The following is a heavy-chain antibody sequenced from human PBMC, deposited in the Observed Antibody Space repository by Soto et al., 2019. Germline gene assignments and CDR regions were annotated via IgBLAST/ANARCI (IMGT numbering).Heavy chain of an antibody. D-gene: IGHD1-1*01. V-gene: IGHV3-33*01. CDR3: ARGFRRNTDFGY. CDR1: GFTFSSYG. CDR2: IWYDGSNK. Sequence: QVQLVESGGGVVQPGRSLRLSCAASGFTFSSYGMHWVRQAPGKGLEWVAVIWYDGSNKYYADSVKGRFTISRDNSKNTLSLQMNSLRAEDTAVYYCARGFRRNTDFGYWGQGTLVTVSS. J-gene: IGHJ4*02.